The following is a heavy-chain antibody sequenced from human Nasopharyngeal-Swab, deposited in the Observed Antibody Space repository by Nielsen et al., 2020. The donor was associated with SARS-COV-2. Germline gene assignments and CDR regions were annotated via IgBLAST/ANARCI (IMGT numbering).Heavy chain of an antibody. D-gene: IGHD2-21*01. CDR2: IYYSGST. CDR3: ARGGLVVIAILDY. V-gene: IGHV4-39*07. Sequence: PGKGLEWIGSIYYSGSTYYNPSLKSRVTISVDTSKNQFSLKLSSVTAADTAVYYCARGGLVVIAILDYWGQGTLVTVSS. J-gene: IGHJ4*02.